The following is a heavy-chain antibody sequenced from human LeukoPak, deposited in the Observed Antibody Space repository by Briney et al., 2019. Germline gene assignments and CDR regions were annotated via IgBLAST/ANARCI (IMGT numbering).Heavy chain of an antibody. V-gene: IGHV5-10-1*04. CDR1: GXRFTSYW. D-gene: IGHD4-23*01. J-gene: IGHJ4*02. CDR2: IDPSDSYI. Sequence: GESLKISCKGSGXRFTSYWSGWVRQIPGKGLELMGRIDPSDSYINHSPSFQGQVSISADKSVSTAYLEWSSLKASDSAMYYCARQPRGTVVFDYWGQGTLVTVSS. CDR3: ARQPRGTVVFDY.